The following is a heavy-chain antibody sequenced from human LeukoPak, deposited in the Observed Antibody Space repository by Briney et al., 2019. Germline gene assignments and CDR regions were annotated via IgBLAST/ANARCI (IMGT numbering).Heavy chain of an antibody. CDR1: GYTFTSFG. CDR3: ARDGGSGSYYVYGMDV. Sequence: ASVKVSCKASGYTFTSFGFSWVRQAPGQGLEWMGWISAYDGNTNYAQQLQGRVTMTTDTSTSTAYMELRSLRSDDTAVYYCARDGGSGSYYVYGMDVWGQGTTVTVSS. CDR2: ISAYDGNT. V-gene: IGHV1-18*01. D-gene: IGHD3-10*01. J-gene: IGHJ6*02.